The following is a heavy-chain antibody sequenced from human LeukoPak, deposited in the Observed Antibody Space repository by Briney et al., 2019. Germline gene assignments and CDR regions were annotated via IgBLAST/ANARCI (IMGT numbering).Heavy chain of an antibody. J-gene: IGHJ3*02. CDR2: IVVGSDNT. D-gene: IGHD3-22*01. CDR1: GFTFTSSA. V-gene: IGHV1-58*02. Sequence: SVKVSCKASGFTFTSSAMQWVRQARGQRLEWIGWIVVGSDNTNYAQKFQERVTITRDMSTSTAYMELSSLRSEDTAVYYCAAELYYYDSSGSHAFDIWGQGTMVTVSS. CDR3: AAELYYYDSSGSHAFDI.